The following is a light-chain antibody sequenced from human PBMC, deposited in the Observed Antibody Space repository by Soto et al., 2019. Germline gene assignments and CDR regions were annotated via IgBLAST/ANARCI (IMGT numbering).Light chain of an antibody. V-gene: IGLV1-47*02. CDR2: AND. CDR3: AAWDDSLGGSWV. CDR1: SSNIGSNY. Sequence: QSVLTQPPSASGTPGQRLIISCSGRSSNIGSNYGYWYQQLPGTAPKLLIYANDQRPSEVPDRFSGSKSGTSASLAISGLRSEDEAAYYCAAWDDSLGGSWVFGGGTKLTVL. J-gene: IGLJ3*02.